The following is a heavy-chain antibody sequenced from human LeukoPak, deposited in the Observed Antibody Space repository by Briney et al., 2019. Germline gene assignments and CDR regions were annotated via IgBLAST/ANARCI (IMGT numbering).Heavy chain of an antibody. CDR2: IYSGGTT. D-gene: IGHD4-17*01. J-gene: IGHJ4*02. Sequence: GGSLRLSCVVSGFTVTSNYMSWVRQAPGKGLEWVSVIYSGGTTNYADSVKGRFTVYRDNSKNTLYLQMNSMRAEDTAVYYCAIKLTSGYWGQGTLVTVSS. CDR3: AIKLTSGY. CDR1: GFTVTSNY. V-gene: IGHV3-66*01.